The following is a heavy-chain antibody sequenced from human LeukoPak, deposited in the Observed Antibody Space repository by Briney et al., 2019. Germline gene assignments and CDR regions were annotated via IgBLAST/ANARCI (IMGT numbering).Heavy chain of an antibody. Sequence: GGSLRLSCAASGFTFSSYSMNWVLQAPGKGLEWVSSISSSSSYIYYADSVKGRFTISRDNAKNSLYLQMNSLRAENTAVYYCARDRYGRCRLYYFDYWGQGTLVTVSS. J-gene: IGHJ4*02. D-gene: IGHD3-10*01. CDR3: ARDRYGRCRLYYFDY. CDR2: ISSSSSYI. V-gene: IGHV3-21*01. CDR1: GFTFSSYS.